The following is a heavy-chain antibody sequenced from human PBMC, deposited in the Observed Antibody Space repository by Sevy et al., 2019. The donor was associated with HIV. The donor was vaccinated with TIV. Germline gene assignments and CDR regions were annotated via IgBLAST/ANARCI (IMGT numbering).Heavy chain of an antibody. CDR3: ARVGDYVWGSYRMGSYFDY. D-gene: IGHD3-16*02. CDR2: ISAYNGNT. Sequence: ASVKVSCQASGYTFTSYGISWVRQAPGQGLEWMGWISAYNGNTNYPQKLQGRVTMTTDTSTSTAYMELRSLRSDDTAVYYCARVGDYVWGSYRMGSYFDYWGQGTLVTVSS. CDR1: GYTFTSYG. J-gene: IGHJ4*02. V-gene: IGHV1-18*04.